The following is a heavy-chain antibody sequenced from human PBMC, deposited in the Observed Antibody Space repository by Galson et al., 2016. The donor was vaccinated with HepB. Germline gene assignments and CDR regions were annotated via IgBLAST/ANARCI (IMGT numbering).Heavy chain of an antibody. Sequence: SVKVSCKGFGYTFSSYTMMWVRQAPGHGLEWMGGINSYTGNPTYAQGLTGRFVFSVDTSVSTAYLHIDSLKPEDTAVYFCAKTYDITGYYADYWGQGTLLTVSS. J-gene: IGHJ4*02. V-gene: IGHV7-4-1*01. CDR1: GYTFSSYT. CDR3: AKTYDITGYYADY. D-gene: IGHD3-22*01. CDR2: INSYTGNP.